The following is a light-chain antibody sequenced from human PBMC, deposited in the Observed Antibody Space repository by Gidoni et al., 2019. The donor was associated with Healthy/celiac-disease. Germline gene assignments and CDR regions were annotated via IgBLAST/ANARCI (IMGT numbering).Light chain of an antibody. CDR2: GAS. CDR3: QQYNNWPGT. Sequence: EIVMTKSPATLSVSPGERATLSCRASQSVSSNLAWYQQKPGQAPRLLIYGASTRATGIPARFSGSGSWTEFTLTISSLQSEDFAVYSCQQYNNWPGTFGQGTKVEIK. V-gene: IGKV3-15*01. J-gene: IGKJ1*01. CDR1: QSVSSN.